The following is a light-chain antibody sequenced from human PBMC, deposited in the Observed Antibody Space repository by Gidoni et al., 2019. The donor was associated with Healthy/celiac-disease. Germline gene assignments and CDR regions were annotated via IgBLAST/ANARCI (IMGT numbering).Light chain of an antibody. CDR1: QSVSSSY. Sequence: ELVMPQSPATLSLSPGERATLSCRASQSVSSSYLSWYQQKPGQAPRLLIYGASTRATGIPARFSGSGSGTDFTLTISSLQPEDFAVYYCQQDYNLPPAFGPGTKVDIK. V-gene: IGKV3D-7*01. CDR3: QQDYNLPPA. J-gene: IGKJ3*01. CDR2: GAS.